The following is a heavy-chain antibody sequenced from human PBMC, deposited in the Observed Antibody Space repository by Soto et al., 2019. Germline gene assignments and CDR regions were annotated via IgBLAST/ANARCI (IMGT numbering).Heavy chain of an antibody. J-gene: IGHJ5*02. CDR2: VISDGKTI. V-gene: IGHV3-74*01. Sequence: GGSLRLSCAASGFTLANHWMHWVRQAPGKGLEWVSRVISDGKTIDYADSVKGRFTVSRDNAKNTLYLQMNSLRAEDTAVYYCATAEVDHWGPGTLVTVSS. CDR1: GFTLANHW. CDR3: ATAEVDH.